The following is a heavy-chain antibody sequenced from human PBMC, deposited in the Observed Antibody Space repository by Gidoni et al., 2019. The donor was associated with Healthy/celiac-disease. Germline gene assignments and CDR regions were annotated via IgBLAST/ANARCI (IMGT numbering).Heavy chain of an antibody. CDR3: ARVGYYGSGSLNWFDP. CDR2: INHSGST. V-gene: IGHV4-34*01. J-gene: IGHJ5*02. D-gene: IGHD3-10*01. Sequence: QVQLPQWGAGLLKPSETLSLTCAVYGGSFRGYYWSWIRQPPGKGLEWIGEINHSGSTNYNPSLKSRVTISVDTSKNQFSLKLSSVTAADTAVYYCARVGYYGSGSLNWFDPWGQGTLVTVSS. CDR1: GGSFRGYY.